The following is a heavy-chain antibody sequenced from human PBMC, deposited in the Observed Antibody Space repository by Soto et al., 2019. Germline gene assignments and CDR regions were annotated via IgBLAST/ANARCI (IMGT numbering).Heavy chain of an antibody. D-gene: IGHD1-26*01. CDR1: GDSVSSKSAA. CDR3: ARALAGSYDY. CDR2: TYYRSKWST. Sequence: PSQTLSLTCAISGDSVSSKSAAWNWIRQSPSRGLEWLGRTYYRSKWSTGYAVSVKGRITVNPDTSKNHFSLQLNSVTPDDTAVYYCARALAGSYDYWGQGXLVTVYS. J-gene: IGHJ4*02. V-gene: IGHV6-1*01.